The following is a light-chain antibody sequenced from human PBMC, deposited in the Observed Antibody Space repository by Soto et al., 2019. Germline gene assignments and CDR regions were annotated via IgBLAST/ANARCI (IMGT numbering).Light chain of an antibody. V-gene: IGKV2-30*01. Sequence: DVVMPQSPLSLPVTLGQPASISCRSSQSLVYSDGNTYLHWFQQRPGQSPRRLIHKVSIRDSGVPDRFSGSWSGTDFTLKISRVEPEDVGVYYCMQHTQWPWTFGQGTKV. CDR3: MQHTQWPWT. CDR2: KVS. CDR1: QSLVYSDGNTY. J-gene: IGKJ1*01.